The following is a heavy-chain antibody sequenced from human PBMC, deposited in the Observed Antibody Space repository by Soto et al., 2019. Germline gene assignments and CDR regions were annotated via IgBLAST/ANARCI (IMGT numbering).Heavy chain of an antibody. V-gene: IGHV4-59*01. J-gene: IGHJ4*02. CDR1: GDSISSYY. CDR3: ARVVPDTAMVGFDY. Sequence: SETLSLTCTVSGDSISSYYWGWIRQPPGRGLEWIGYMYYSGGTNYNPSLKSRVTISVGTSKDQFSLKLSSVTAADTAVYYCARVVPDTAMVGFDYWGQGTLFTVSS. D-gene: IGHD5-18*01. CDR2: MYYSGGT.